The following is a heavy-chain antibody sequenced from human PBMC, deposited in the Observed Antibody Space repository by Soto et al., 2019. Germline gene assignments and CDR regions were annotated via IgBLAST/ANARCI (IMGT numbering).Heavy chain of an antibody. CDR3: ARDFGGP. CDR1: GFTFSSYW. Sequence: EVQLVESGGGLVQPGGSLRLSCTASGFTFSSYWMNWVRQAPGKGLEWVGNIKEDGSEQFYVDSVKGRFTISRDNAKNSLYLDMNSLRVEDTAIYFCARDFGGPWCQGTLVTVSS. D-gene: IGHD1-26*01. J-gene: IGHJ5*02. V-gene: IGHV3-7*05. CDR2: IKEDGSEQ.